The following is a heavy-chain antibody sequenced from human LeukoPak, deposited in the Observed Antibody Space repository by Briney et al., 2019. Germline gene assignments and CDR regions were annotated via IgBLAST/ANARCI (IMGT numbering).Heavy chain of an antibody. CDR2: IYTSGST. CDR3: ARVYYDSSGDSAFDI. Sequence: SQTLSLTCTVSVGSISSGSYYWSWIRQPAGKGLEWIGRIYTSGSTNYNPSLKSRVTISVDTSKNQFSLKLSSVTAADTAVYYCARVYYDSSGDSAFDIWGQGTMVTVSS. CDR1: VGSISSGSYY. V-gene: IGHV4-61*02. J-gene: IGHJ3*02. D-gene: IGHD3-22*01.